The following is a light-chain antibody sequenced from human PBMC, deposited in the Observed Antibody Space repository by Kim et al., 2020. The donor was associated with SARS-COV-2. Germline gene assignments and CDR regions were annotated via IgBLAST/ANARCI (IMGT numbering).Light chain of an antibody. V-gene: IGLV3-21*03. J-gene: IGLJ3*02. CDR2: YDS. Sequence: APGSTTGSTCGGKNIRSKSRLCYQQKQRQAPVLVVYYDSDRRSWVPERCSGANSGGTAALTISRVEAGDEADYYCRVWGSSSDHWVFGGGTQLTVL. CDR1: NIRSKS. CDR3: RVWGSSSDHWV.